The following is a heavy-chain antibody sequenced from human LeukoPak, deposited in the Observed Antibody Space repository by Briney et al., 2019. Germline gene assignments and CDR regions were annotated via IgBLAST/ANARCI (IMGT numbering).Heavy chain of an antibody. V-gene: IGHV4-34*01. CDR1: GGSFSGYY. J-gene: IGHJ4*02. CDR3: ARRKEPPFRQQLVYYFDY. Sequence: PSETLSLTCAVYGGSFSGYYWSWIRQPPGKGLEWIGEINHSGSTNYNPSLKSRVTISVDTSKNQFSLKLSSVTAADTAVYYCARRKEPPFRQQLVYYFDYWGQGTLVTVSS. CDR2: INHSGST. D-gene: IGHD6-13*01.